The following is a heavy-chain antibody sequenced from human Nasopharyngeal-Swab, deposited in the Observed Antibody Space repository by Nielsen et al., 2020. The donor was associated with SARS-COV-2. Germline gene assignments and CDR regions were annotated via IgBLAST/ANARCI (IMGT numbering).Heavy chain of an antibody. J-gene: IGHJ3*02. Sequence: GESLQISCAASGFTFSSYEMNWVRQAPGKGLEWVSYISSSGSTIYYADSVKGRFTISRDNAKNSLYLQMNSLRAEDTAVYYCARGGENDSSGYFSDAFDIWGQGTMVTVSS. V-gene: IGHV3-48*03. D-gene: IGHD3-22*01. CDR2: ISSSGSTI. CDR3: ARGGENDSSGYFSDAFDI. CDR1: GFTFSSYE.